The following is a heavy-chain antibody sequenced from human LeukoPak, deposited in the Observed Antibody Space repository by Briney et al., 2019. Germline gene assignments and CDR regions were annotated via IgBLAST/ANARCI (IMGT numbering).Heavy chain of an antibody. J-gene: IGHJ5*02. D-gene: IGHD5-12*01. CDR3: ARDYSGWSLDP. CDR1: GFILSSSE. Sequence: GGSLRLSCVASGFILSSSEMNWVRQAPGKGLEWVSYISDGGKTKYSADSVKGRFTISRDNAKNSLYPQMNSLRAEDTAVYYCARDYSGWSLDPWGQGTLVTVSS. CDR2: ISDGGKTK. V-gene: IGHV3-48*03.